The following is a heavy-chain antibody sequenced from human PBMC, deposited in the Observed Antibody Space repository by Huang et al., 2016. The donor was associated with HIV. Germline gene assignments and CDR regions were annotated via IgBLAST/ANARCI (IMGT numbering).Heavy chain of an antibody. CDR1: GGSISRTSYY. CDR3: ARHSSYLSYYYRSGNPRYYFDF. D-gene: IGHD3-10*01. J-gene: IGHJ4*02. V-gene: IGHV4-39*01. Sequence: QLQLQESGPGLVKPSETLSLTCTVSGGSISRTSYYWGWIRQPPGKGLEWIGSINYSGSPDYNPALESRGSISVDTSKNQFSLKLSSVTAADTAVYYCARHSSYLSYYYRSGNPRYYFDFWGQGTLVTVSS. CDR2: INYSGSP.